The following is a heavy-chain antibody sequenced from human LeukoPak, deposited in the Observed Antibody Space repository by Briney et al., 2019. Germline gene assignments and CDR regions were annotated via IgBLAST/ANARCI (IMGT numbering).Heavy chain of an antibody. CDR3: AKQFPPPIYYFDY. CDR1: GFTFSDYY. Sequence: GGSLRLSCAASGFTFSDYYMSWIRQAPGKGLEWVSYISSSGSTIYYADSVKGRFTISRDNAKNSLYLQMNSLRAEDTAVYYCAKQFPPPIYYFDYWGQGTLVTVSS. J-gene: IGHJ4*02. V-gene: IGHV3-11*01. CDR2: ISSSGSTI. D-gene: IGHD5-24*01.